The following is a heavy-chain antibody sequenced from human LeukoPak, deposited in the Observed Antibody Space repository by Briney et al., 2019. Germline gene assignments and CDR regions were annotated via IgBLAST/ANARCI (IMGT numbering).Heavy chain of an antibody. D-gene: IGHD2-15*01. CDR1: GFTFSSYE. Sequence: GGSLRLSCAASGFTFSSYEMNWVRQAPGKGLEWVAVISYDGSNKYYADSVKGRFTISRDNSKNTLYLQMNSLRAEDTAVYYCARDSYCSGGSCYFGVQDYWGQGTLVTVSS. J-gene: IGHJ4*02. CDR2: ISYDGSNK. CDR3: ARDSYCSGGSCYFGVQDY. V-gene: IGHV3-30*04.